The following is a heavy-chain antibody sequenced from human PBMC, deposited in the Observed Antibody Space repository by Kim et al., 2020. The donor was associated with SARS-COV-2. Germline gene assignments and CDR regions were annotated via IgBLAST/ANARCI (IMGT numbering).Heavy chain of an antibody. D-gene: IGHD3-3*01. CDR1: GFTFSSYA. CDR3: AKNHYDFWNGYYRGDYFDF. CDR2: ISGGGHGT. J-gene: IGHJ4*02. Sequence: GGSLRLSCAASGFTFSSYAMTWVRRAPGKGLDWVSSISGGGHGTNYAASVRGRFTISRDNAKNTLYLQMNSLRAEDTAVYYCAKNHYDFWNGYYRGDYFDFWGQGTLVTVSS. V-gene: IGHV3-23*01.